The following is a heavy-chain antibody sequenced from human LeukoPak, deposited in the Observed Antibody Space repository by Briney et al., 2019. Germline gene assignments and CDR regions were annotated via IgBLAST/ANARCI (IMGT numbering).Heavy chain of an antibody. CDR1: GFTFSSYA. D-gene: IGHD3-22*01. Sequence: PGGSLRLSCAASGFTFSSYAMSWVRQAPGKGLEWVSAISGIGGSTYYADSVKGRFTISRDNSKNTLYLQMNSLRAEDTAVYYCAKDGLPYYYDSSGYYLDYWGQGTLVTVSS. CDR2: ISGIGGST. V-gene: IGHV3-23*01. CDR3: AKDGLPYYYDSSGYYLDY. J-gene: IGHJ4*02.